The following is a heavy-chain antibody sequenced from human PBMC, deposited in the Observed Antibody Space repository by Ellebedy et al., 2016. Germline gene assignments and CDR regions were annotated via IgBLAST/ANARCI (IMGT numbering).Heavy chain of an antibody. V-gene: IGHV3-21*01. D-gene: IGHD4-17*01. CDR3: ARVYGDSYYYYHGMDV. CDR1: GFTFRSYS. CDR2: IGSSSSFI. J-gene: IGHJ6*02. Sequence: GESLKISXAASGFTFRSYSMSWVRQAPGKGLEWVSSIGSSSSFIYYGDSVKGRFTISRDNAKNSLYLQLNTLRAEDTAVYYCARVYGDSYYYYHGMDVWGQGTTVTVSS.